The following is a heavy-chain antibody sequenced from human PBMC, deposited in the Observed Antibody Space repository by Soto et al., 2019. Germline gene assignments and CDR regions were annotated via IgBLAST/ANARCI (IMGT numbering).Heavy chain of an antibody. CDR1: GFTFTSHA. Sequence: GGSLRLSCAASGFTFTSHAMHWVRQTPGKGLEWVAAISYDEIDKKYADSVKGRFTISRDNAKNSLYLQMSSLRAEDTAVYYCARDRGGYDRLYYYHGMDVWGQGTTVTVSS. V-gene: IGHV3-30*03. J-gene: IGHJ6*02. CDR3: ARDRGGYDRLYYYHGMDV. CDR2: ISYDEIDK. D-gene: IGHD5-12*01.